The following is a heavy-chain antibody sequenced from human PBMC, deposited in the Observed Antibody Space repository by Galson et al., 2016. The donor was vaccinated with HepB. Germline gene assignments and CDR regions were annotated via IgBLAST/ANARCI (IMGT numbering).Heavy chain of an antibody. D-gene: IGHD1-26*01. J-gene: IGHJ4*02. CDR2: IIPIFRPA. V-gene: IGHV1-69*13. Sequence: SVKVSCKASGGTFSSFAISWVRQAPGQGLEWMGGIIPIFRPAHYAQKFQGRVTITADESTSTAYMEQSSLRSEDTAVYYCAVEGTILRQYYFDYWGQGTLVTVSS. CDR1: GGTFSSFA. CDR3: AVEGTILRQYYFDY.